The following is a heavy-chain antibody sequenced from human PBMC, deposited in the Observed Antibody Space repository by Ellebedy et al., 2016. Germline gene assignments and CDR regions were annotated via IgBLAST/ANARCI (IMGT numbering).Heavy chain of an antibody. J-gene: IGHJ4*02. CDR2: IKQDGSEI. D-gene: IGHD2-2*02. CDR3: ARVWPRYCSSTSCYMLDY. Sequence: GGSLRLXXAASGFTLNNYWMSWVRQAPGKGLEWVANIKQDGSEIYYVDSVKGRFTISRDNSKNTLYLQMNSLRAEDTAVYYCARVWPRYCSSTSCYMLDYWGQGTLVTVSS. V-gene: IGHV3-7*01. CDR1: GFTLNNYW.